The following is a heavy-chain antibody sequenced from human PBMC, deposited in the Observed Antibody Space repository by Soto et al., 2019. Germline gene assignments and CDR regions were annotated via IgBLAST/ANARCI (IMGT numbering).Heavy chain of an antibody. CDR2: VYHSGST. CDR1: GYSISSGYY. J-gene: IGHJ6*02. D-gene: IGHD3-10*01. CDR3: ARDYGSGTYYRGDYYYYAMDV. V-gene: IGHV4-38-2*02. Sequence: SETLSLTCAVSGYSISSGYYWGWIRQPPGKGLEWIGSVYHSGSTYYNPSLKSRVTISVGTSKNQFSLRLSSVTAADTAVFYCARDYGSGTYYRGDYYYYAMDVWGQGTTVTVSS.